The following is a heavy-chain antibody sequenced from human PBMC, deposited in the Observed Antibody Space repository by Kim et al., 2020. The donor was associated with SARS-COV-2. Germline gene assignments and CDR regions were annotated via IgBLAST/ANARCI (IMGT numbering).Heavy chain of an antibody. CDR1: GGSFSGYY. CDR3: ARFQYGSGTNP. D-gene: IGHD3-10*01. Sequence: SETLSLTCTVYGGSFSGYYWSWIRQPPGKGLEWIGEINHGGSTNYNPSLKSRVTISVDTSKNQFSLKLTSVTAADTAVYYCARFQYGSGTNPWGQGTLVT. J-gene: IGHJ5*02. CDR2: INHGGST. V-gene: IGHV4-34*01.